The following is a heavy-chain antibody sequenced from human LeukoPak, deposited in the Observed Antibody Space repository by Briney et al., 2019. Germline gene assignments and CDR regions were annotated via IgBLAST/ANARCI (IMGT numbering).Heavy chain of an antibody. D-gene: IGHD5-12*01. Sequence: SQTLSLTCAISGDSVSSNSAAWNWIRQSPLRGLEWLGRTYYRSKWYNDYAVSVKSRITINPDTSKNQFSLQLNSVTPEDTAVYYCARAGVATISYYYYYGMDVWGQGTTVTVSS. CDR3: ARAGVATISYYYYYGMDV. V-gene: IGHV6-1*01. CDR1: GDSVSSNSAA. J-gene: IGHJ6*02. CDR2: TYYRSKWYN.